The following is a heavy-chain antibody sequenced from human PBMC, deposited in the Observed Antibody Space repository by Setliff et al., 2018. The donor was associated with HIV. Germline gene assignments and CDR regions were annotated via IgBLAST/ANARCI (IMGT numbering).Heavy chain of an antibody. J-gene: IGHJ5*02. V-gene: IGHV1-3*01. D-gene: IGHD6-19*01. CDR2: INAGNGNT. Sequence: GASVKVSCKTSGFTFTDYAIHWVRQAPGQGLEWMGWINAGNGNTRYSQEFQGRFTISRDNAKNSLYLQMTGLRVDDTALYYCAPQGSGSASDWWINWFDPWGQGTRVTVSS. CDR3: APQGSGSASDWWINWFDP. CDR1: GFTFTDYA.